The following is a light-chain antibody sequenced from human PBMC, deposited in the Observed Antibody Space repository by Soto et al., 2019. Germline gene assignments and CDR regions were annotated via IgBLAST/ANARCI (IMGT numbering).Light chain of an antibody. J-gene: IGKJ3*01. Sequence: DIQMTQSPSSVSALIGDRVTITCRASEPIDRYLSWYPQIPGQAPRVLIIAASDLQSGVPSRFSVSGSWTDFTLSISTLQPVDCANYDCQRTYNAPFSFGPGTKV. CDR3: QRTYNAPFS. CDR2: AAS. CDR1: EPIDRY. V-gene: IGKV1-39*01.